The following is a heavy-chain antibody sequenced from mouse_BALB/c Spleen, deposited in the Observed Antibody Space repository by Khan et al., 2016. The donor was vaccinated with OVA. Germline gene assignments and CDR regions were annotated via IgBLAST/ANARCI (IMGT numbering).Heavy chain of an antibody. CDR3: ARWATWYFDV. V-gene: IGHV1-63*02. J-gene: IGHJ1*01. CDR1: GYTFTNYW. Sequence: QIQLVQSGGEVVRPGTSVKISCKASGYTFTNYWLGWVRQRPGHGLEWIGDIYPGGFLTNYNEQFKGKATLSVDTSSSTANMQLSTLTSEASADYCCARWATWYFDVWGAGTTVTVSS. CDR2: IYPGGFLT. D-gene: IGHD3-1*01.